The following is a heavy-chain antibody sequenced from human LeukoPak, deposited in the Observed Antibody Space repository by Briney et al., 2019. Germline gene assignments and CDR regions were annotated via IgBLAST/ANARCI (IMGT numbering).Heavy chain of an antibody. D-gene: IGHD3-22*01. J-gene: IGHJ5*02. Sequence: SQTLSLTCAVSGGSISSGGYSWSWLRQPPGKGLEWIGYIYYSGSTNYNPSLKSRVTISVDTSKNQFSLKLNSVTAADTAVYYCARQGGSSSACYWFDPWGQGTQVTVSS. CDR1: GGSISSGGYS. V-gene: IGHV4-30-4*07. CDR2: IYYSGST. CDR3: ARQGGSSSACYWFDP.